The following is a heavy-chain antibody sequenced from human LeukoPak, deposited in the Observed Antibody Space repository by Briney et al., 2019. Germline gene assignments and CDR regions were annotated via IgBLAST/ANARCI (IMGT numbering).Heavy chain of an antibody. Sequence: ASVKVSCKASGYTFTSYDINWARQATGQGLEWMGWMKPHSGDTGYAQRLQGRVTTTRDTSSNTAYLELTSLISEDTAVYYCARYCSGNGCFPSSAAFDFSGQGTMVTVSS. CDR1: GYTFTSYD. CDR2: MKPHSGDT. CDR3: ARYCSGNGCFPSSAAFDF. J-gene: IGHJ3*01. V-gene: IGHV1-8*01. D-gene: IGHD2-15*01.